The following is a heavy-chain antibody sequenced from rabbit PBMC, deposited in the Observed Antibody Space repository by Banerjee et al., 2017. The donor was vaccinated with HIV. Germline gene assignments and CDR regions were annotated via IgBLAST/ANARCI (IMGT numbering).Heavy chain of an antibody. V-gene: IGHV1S40*01. CDR2: INTNNDNT. CDR1: GFTISSGYD. Sequence: QSLEESGGDLVKPGTSLTLTCTASGFTISSGYDMCWVRQAPGKRLEWIAWINTNNDNTYYASWAKGRFTISRTSSTTVTLQMTSLTAADTATYFCARAYVGFSGITRLELWGPGTLVTVS. J-gene: IGHJ3*01. D-gene: IGHD4-2*01. CDR3: ARAYVGFSGITRLEL.